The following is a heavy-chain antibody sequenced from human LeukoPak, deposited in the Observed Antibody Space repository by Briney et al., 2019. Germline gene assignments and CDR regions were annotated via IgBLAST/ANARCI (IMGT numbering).Heavy chain of an antibody. D-gene: IGHD4-17*01. Sequence: GASVKVSCKASGGTFSSYAISWVRQAPGQGLEWMGGIIPIFGTANYAQKFQGRVTITADKSTSTAYMELSSLRSEDTAVYYCARVATVTTCGDAFDIWGQGTMVTVSS. CDR3: ARVATVTTCGDAFDI. CDR1: GGTFSSYA. V-gene: IGHV1-69*06. J-gene: IGHJ3*02. CDR2: IIPIFGTA.